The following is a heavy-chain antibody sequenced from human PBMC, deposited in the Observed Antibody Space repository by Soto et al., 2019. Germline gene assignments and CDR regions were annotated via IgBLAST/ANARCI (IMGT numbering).Heavy chain of an antibody. V-gene: IGHV3-7*01. CDR3: ARELITPDAFDI. Sequence: GGSLRLSCAASGFTFSSYWMSWVRQAPGKGLEWVANIKQDGSEKYYVDSVKGRFTISRDNAKNSLYLQMDSLRAEDTAVYCCARELITPDAFDIWGQGTMVTVSS. CDR2: IKQDGSEK. D-gene: IGHD3-16*01. CDR1: GFTFSSYW. J-gene: IGHJ3*02.